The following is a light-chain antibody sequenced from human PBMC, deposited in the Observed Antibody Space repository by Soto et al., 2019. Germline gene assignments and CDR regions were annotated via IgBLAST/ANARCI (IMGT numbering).Light chain of an antibody. CDR3: QQSHTSLYT. V-gene: IGKV1-39*01. J-gene: IGKJ2*01. CDR2: GAS. CDR1: RNIDTY. Sequence: DIQMTQSPSSLSASFGDRVTLTCRASRNIDTYLNWYQQKPGTAPKLLMYGASSLHSGVPSRFSGSESGTDFTLTISSLQPEDVETYYCQQSHTSLYTFGQATKLQI.